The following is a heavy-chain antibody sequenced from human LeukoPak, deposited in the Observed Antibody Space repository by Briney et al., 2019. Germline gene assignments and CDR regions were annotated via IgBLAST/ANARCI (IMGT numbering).Heavy chain of an antibody. CDR2: IRQDGSEK. Sequence: GGSLRLSCVASEVTFGSHWMTWVRQAPGKGLERVVHIRQDGSEKDYVDSVKGRFNISRDNPKNSLFLQLNRLRAEDTAVYYCAKGPGSGSYWGQGTLVTVSS. V-gene: IGHV3-7*03. CDR3: AKGPGSGSY. J-gene: IGHJ4*02. CDR1: EVTFGSHW. D-gene: IGHD1-26*01.